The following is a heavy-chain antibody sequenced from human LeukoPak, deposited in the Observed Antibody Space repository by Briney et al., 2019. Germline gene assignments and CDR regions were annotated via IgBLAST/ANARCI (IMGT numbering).Heavy chain of an antibody. J-gene: IGHJ4*02. CDR2: ISYDGSNK. D-gene: IGHD2-2*01. Sequence: GGSLRLSCAGSGFTFSSYAMHWVRQAPGKGLEWVAVISYDGSNKYYADSVKGRFTISRDNSKNTLYLQMNSLRAEDTAVYYCARDHCSSTSCYAFDYWGQGTLVTVSS. CDR3: ARDHCSSTSCYAFDY. V-gene: IGHV3-30*04. CDR1: GFTFSSYA.